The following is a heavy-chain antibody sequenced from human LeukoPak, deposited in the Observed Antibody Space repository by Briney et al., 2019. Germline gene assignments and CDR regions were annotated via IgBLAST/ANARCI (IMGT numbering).Heavy chain of an antibody. CDR2: ISSSGSDI. Sequence: GGSLRLSCVTSGFTFSSYTMKWVRQAPGKGLEWVSSISSSGSDIYYADSVKGRFTISRDNAKNSLYLQMNSLRAEDTAVYYCARDRAAALSVFDIWGQGTMVTVSS. V-gene: IGHV3-21*01. CDR1: GFTFSSYT. D-gene: IGHD6-25*01. CDR3: ARDRAAALSVFDI. J-gene: IGHJ3*02.